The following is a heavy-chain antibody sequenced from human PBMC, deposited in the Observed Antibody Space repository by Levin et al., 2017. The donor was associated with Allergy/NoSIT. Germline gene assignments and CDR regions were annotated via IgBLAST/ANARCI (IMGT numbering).Heavy chain of an antibody. D-gene: IGHD2-2*01. Sequence: SCAVSGFTVSDNYMSWLRQAPGKGLEWVSIMYSGGSTYYADSVKGRFTISRDNSKNTLSLQMNSLRVEDTAVYYCASVSRASWRAFDIWGQGTMVTVSS. J-gene: IGHJ3*02. CDR3: ASVSRASWRAFDI. CDR2: MYSGGST. V-gene: IGHV3-53*01. CDR1: GFTVSDNY.